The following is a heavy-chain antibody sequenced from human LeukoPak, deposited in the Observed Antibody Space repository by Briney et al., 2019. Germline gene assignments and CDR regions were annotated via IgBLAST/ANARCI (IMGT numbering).Heavy chain of an antibody. CDR2: INHSGST. V-gene: IGHV4-34*01. Sequence: PSETLSLTCAVYGGSFSGYYWSWIRQPPGKGLEWIGEINHSGSTNYNPSLKSRVTISVDTSKNQFSLKLSSVTAADTAVYYCARQGRVSGDYWGQGTLVTVSS. D-gene: IGHD6-13*01. CDR1: GGSFSGYY. J-gene: IGHJ4*02. CDR3: ARQGRVSGDY.